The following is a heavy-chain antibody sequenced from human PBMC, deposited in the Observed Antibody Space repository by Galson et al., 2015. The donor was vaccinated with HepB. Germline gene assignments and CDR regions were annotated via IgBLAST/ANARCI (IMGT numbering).Heavy chain of an antibody. CDR2: ISSSSSYI. CDR1: GFTFSSYS. Sequence: SLRLSCAASGFTFSSYSMNWVRQAPGKGLEWVSSISSSSSYIYYADSVKGRFTISRDNAKDSLYLQMNSLRAEDTAVYYCARSGSGSYYTSFDYWGQGILVTVSS. D-gene: IGHD3-10*01. J-gene: IGHJ4*02. V-gene: IGHV3-21*01. CDR3: ARSGSGSYYTSFDY.